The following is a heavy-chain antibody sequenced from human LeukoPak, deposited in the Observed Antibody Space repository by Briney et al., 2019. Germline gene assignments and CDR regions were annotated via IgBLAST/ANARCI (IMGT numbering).Heavy chain of an antibody. CDR1: GDSVSNKTTA. CDR2: TYYRSKWYH. V-gene: IGHV6-1*01. CDR3: AGGYSISF. J-gene: IGHJ4*02. D-gene: IGHD3-3*02. Sequence: SQTLSLTCAISGDSVSNKTTAWNWIRQSPSRGLEWLGRTYYRSKWYHEYALSVTSRITINTDTSKNQFSLHLDSVTPEDTAVYYCAGGYSISFWGQGTLVTVPS.